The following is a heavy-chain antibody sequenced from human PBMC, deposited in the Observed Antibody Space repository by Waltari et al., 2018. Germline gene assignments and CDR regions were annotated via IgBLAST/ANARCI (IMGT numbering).Heavy chain of an antibody. Sequence: QLVQSGPEVKKTGASVKVSCQASAFAFKTSSVPWLRQARGQRPEWIGWIVVDSGNTNYARKFQDRVTFTRDMSTSTAYMELTSLRSEDTAVYYCATDQEVEYDFWRGYMYWGQGTLVSVSS. CDR3: ATDQEVEYDFWRGYMY. CDR1: AFAFKTSS. J-gene: IGHJ4*02. D-gene: IGHD3-3*01. CDR2: IVVDSGNT. V-gene: IGHV1-58*01.